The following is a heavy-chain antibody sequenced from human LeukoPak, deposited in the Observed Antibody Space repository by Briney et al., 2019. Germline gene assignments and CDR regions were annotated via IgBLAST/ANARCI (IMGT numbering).Heavy chain of an antibody. D-gene: IGHD3-16*01. V-gene: IGHV1-2*02. CDR1: GYTFTDYY. CDR2: ISPKNGGT. J-gene: IGHJ4*02. Sequence: ASVKVSCKASGYTFTDYYIHWVRQAPGQGLEWMGYISPKNGGTKYSQRFQGRFTTTTDTSINTAYMDLSGLRSDDTALYYCARIEGSAITFWGQGTLVTVSS. CDR3: ARIEGSAITF.